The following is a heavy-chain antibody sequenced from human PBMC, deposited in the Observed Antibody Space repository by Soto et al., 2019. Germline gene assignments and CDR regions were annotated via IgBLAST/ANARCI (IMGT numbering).Heavy chain of an antibody. D-gene: IGHD6-13*01. Sequence: PGGSLRLSCEVSGFTLVSYAMHWVRQAPGKGLEWVSVISYDGSDNYYADSVKGRFTISRDNSKNTLYLHMNSLRPEDTAVYYCARDGTTTTAAGFDHWGQGTLVTVSS. CDR3: ARDGTTTTAAGFDH. CDR2: ISYDGSDN. V-gene: IGHV3-30-3*01. J-gene: IGHJ4*02. CDR1: GFTLVSYA.